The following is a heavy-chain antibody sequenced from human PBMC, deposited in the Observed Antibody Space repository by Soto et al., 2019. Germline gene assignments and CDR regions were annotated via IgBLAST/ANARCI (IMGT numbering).Heavy chain of an antibody. CDR1: GFTFSSYW. J-gene: IGHJ6*02. CDR2: IKADGTEK. V-gene: IGHV3-7*03. Sequence: VQLVESGGDLVQPGGSLRLSCVGSGFTFSSYWMGWVRQTPGKGLEWVATIKADGTEKYYVDSVKGRFTFSRDNAKTSVYLEMNRLRAEDTAVYYCGTAVRGYNANGDLWGQGTTVTVSS. D-gene: IGHD5-12*01. CDR3: GTAVRGYNANGDL.